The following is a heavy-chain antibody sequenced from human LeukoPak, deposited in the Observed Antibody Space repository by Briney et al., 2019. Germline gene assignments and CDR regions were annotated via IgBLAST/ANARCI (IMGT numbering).Heavy chain of an antibody. J-gene: IGHJ4*02. D-gene: IGHD3-10*01. CDR3: ARVPLYYYGSYRFDY. CDR1: GGSISSYY. Sequence: SETLSLTCTVSGGSISSYYWSWIRQPPGKGLEWIGYIYYSGSTYYNPSLKSRVNISVDTSKNQFSLKLTSVTAADTAVYYCARVPLYYYGSYRFDYWGQGTLVTVSS. CDR2: IYYSGST. V-gene: IGHV4-30-4*08.